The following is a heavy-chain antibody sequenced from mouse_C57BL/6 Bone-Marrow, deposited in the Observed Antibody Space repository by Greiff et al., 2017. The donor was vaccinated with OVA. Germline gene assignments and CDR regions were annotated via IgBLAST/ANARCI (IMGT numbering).Heavy chain of an antibody. D-gene: IGHD1-1*02. V-gene: IGHV1-42*01. CDR2: INPSTGGT. J-gene: IGHJ3*01. Sequence: EVQLQQSGPELVKPGASVKISCKASGYSFTGYYMNWVKQSPEKSLEWIGEINPSTGGTTYNQKFKAKATLTVDKSSSTAYMQLKSLTSEDSAFYYCAGGGTSSFAYWGQGTLATVSA. CDR3: AGGGTSSFAY. CDR1: GYSFTGYY.